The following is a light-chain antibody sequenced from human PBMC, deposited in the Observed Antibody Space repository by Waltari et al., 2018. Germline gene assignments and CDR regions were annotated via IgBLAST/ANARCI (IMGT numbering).Light chain of an antibody. CDR1: QSISNS. V-gene: IGKV1-39*01. CDR2: EVS. Sequence: DIQMTQSPSSLSASVGDRVTITCRSSQSISNSLNWYRQKPGRAPRLLIYEVSTLNSGVPSRFSAGRSGTLFTLAISSLQTEDSATYYCQQSYSLPLTFGGGTKVEIK. CDR3: QQSYSLPLT. J-gene: IGKJ4*01.